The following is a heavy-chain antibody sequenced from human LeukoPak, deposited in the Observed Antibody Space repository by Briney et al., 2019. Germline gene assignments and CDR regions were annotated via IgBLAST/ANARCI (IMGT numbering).Heavy chain of an antibody. V-gene: IGHV3-23*01. CDR3: AKDGTTTVTFDY. J-gene: IGHJ4*02. D-gene: IGHD4-11*01. Sequence: GGSLRLSCAASGFTFSSYAMNWVRQAPGKGLEWVSTISGSGGSKHYADSVEGRFTISRDNSKNTLYLQMNSLTAGDTAVYYCAKDGTTTVTFDYWGQGTLVTVSS. CDR2: ISGSGGSK. CDR1: GFTFSSYA.